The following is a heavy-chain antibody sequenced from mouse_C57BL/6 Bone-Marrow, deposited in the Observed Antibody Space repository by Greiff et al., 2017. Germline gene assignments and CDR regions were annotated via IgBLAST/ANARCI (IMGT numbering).Heavy chain of an antibody. CDR1: GYTFTSYW. J-gene: IGHJ4*01. Sequence: QVQLQQPGAELVKPGASVKLSCKASGYTFTSYWMHWVKQRPGQGLEWIGMIHPNSGSTNYNEKFKSKATLTVDKSSSTAYMQLSSLTSEDSAVYYCAGGLRDYYAMDYWGRGTSATVSS. CDR2: IHPNSGST. V-gene: IGHV1-64*01. CDR3: AGGLRDYYAMDY. D-gene: IGHD2-4*01.